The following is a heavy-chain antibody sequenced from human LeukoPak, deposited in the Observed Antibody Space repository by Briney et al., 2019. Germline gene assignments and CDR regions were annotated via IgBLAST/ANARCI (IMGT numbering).Heavy chain of an antibody. CDR1: GGSISSYY. CDR2: IYYSGST. D-gene: IGHD6-13*01. V-gene: IGHV4-59*01. J-gene: IGHJ4*02. CDR3: ARDHGIGAAGMAIDY. Sequence: SETLSLTCTVSGGSISSYYWSWIRQPPGKGLEWIGYIYYSGSTNYNPSLKSRVTISVDTSKNQFSLKLSSVTAADTAVYYCARDHGIGAAGMAIDYWGQGTLVTVSS.